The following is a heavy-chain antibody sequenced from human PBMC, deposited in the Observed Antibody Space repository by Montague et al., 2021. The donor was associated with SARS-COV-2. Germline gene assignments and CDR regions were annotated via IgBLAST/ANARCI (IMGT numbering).Heavy chain of an antibody. CDR1: GGSISTSSYY. V-gene: IGHV4-39*01. Sequence: SETLSLTCTVSGGSISTSSYYWGWLRLPPGKGLEWIGTIYYSGSTYYNPSLTSRVIISVDTSKNQFSLKLSSVTAADTAVYYCARHYYFDTSGQTPPFDYWGQGTLVTVSS. CDR3: ARHYYFDTSGQTPPFDY. D-gene: IGHD3-22*01. J-gene: IGHJ4*02. CDR2: IYYSGST.